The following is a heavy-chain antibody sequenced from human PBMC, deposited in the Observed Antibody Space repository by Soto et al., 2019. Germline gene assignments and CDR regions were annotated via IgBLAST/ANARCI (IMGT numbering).Heavy chain of an antibody. J-gene: IGHJ2*01. Sequence: QVQLVQSGAEVKKPGSSVKVSCKASGGTFNRYAISWLRQAPGQGPEWMGGITPMFGIGNYAQKFQSRVTITADESTTTVHMELRRLTCEDTAVYYCAQTLGSAVAGPGRFDLWGRGTRVIVSS. CDR3: AQTLGSAVAGPGRFDL. CDR1: GGTFNRYA. D-gene: IGHD6-19*01. V-gene: IGHV1-69*12. CDR2: ITPMFGIG.